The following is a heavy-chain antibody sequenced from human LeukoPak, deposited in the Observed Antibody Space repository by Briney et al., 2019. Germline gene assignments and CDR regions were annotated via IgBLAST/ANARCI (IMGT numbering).Heavy chain of an antibody. CDR3: ARRGAYSGNDLAWYFDL. D-gene: IGHD5-12*01. Sequence: SETLSLTCTISGGLISSYYWSWMRHPPGKGLEWSRYNYYSWSTRYNPSLKSRVTMSADTYKNQFSLRLSSVTAADTAVYYCARRGAYSGNDLAWYFDLWGRGTLVTVSS. J-gene: IGHJ2*01. CDR1: GGLISSYY. CDR2: NYYSWST. V-gene: IGHV4-59*08.